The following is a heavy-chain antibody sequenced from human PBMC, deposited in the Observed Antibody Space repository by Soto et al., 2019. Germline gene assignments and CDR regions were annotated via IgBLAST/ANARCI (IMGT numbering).Heavy chain of an antibody. CDR3: AREVRYSSGWYDY. Sequence: SETLSLTCTVSGGSVSSGSYYWSCVRQPPGKGLEWIGYIYYSGSTNYNPSLKSRVTISVDTSKNQFSLKLSSVTAADTAVYYCAREVRYSSGWYDYWGQGTLVTVS. CDR2: IYYSGST. J-gene: IGHJ4*02. CDR1: GGSVSSGSYY. V-gene: IGHV4-61*01. D-gene: IGHD6-19*01.